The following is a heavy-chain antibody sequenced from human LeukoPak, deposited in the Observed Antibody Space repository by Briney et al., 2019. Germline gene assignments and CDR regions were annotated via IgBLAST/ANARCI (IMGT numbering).Heavy chain of an antibody. CDR3: AKGGISTINYYFDY. V-gene: IGHV3-33*06. Sequence: GGSLRLSCAASGFTFSSYGMHWVRQAPGKGLEWVAVIRYDGSNKYYADSVKGRFTISRDNSKNTLYLQMNSLRAEDTAVYYCAKGGISTINYYFDYWGQGTLVTVSS. J-gene: IGHJ4*02. CDR1: GFTFSSYG. CDR2: IRYDGSNK. D-gene: IGHD1-26*01.